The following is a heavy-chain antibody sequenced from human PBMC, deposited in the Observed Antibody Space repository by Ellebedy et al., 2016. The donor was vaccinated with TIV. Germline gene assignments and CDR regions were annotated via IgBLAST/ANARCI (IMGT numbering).Heavy chain of an antibody. J-gene: IGHJ4*02. Sequence: ASVKVSCXVSGYTLTELSMHWVRQAPGKGLEWMGGFDPEDGETIYAQKFQGRVTMTEDTSTDTAYMELSSLRSEDTAVYYCATLHGSNLNLDYWGQGTLVTVSS. CDR2: FDPEDGET. V-gene: IGHV1-24*01. CDR3: ATLHGSNLNLDY. CDR1: GYTLTELS. D-gene: IGHD1-14*01.